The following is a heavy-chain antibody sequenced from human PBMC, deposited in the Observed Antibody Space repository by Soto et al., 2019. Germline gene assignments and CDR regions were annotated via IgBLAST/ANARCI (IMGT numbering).Heavy chain of an antibody. Sequence: GESLKISCKGSGYTFTRNWIGWVRQMPGKGLEWMGIIFPIDSDTRYSPSSQGQVTISDDNSISTAYLQWSSLKASDTAIYYCATPGGRDSNAFDVWGQGTMVTVSS. V-gene: IGHV5-51*01. D-gene: IGHD2-21*02. CDR2: IFPIDSDT. CDR1: GYTFTRNW. J-gene: IGHJ3*01. CDR3: ATPGGRDSNAFDV.